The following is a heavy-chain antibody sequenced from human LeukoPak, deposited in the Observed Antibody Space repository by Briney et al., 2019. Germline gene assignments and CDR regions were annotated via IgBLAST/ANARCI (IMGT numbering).Heavy chain of an antibody. J-gene: IGHJ4*02. CDR1: GGTFSSYT. D-gene: IGHD1-26*01. V-gene: IGHV1-69*02. CDR2: IIPILGIA. Sequence: SVKVSCKASGGTFSSYTISWVRQAPGQGLEWMGRIIPILGIANYAQKFQGRVTITADKSTGTAYMELSSLRSEDTAVYYCAFHSGSYTQENFDYWGQGTLVTVSS. CDR3: AFHSGSYTQENFDY.